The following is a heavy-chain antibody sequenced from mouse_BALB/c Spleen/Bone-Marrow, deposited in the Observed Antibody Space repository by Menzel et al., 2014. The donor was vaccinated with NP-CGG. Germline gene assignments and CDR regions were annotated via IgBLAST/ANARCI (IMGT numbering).Heavy chain of an antibody. V-gene: IGHV14-3*02. Sequence: EAQVAESGAELVKPGASVKLSCTASGFNIKDTYMHWVKQRPEQGLEWIGWIDPANGNTKYDPNFQGKATITADTSSNTAYLQLSSLTSEDTAVYYCARYYDCFFDYWGQGTTLTVSS. D-gene: IGHD2-4*01. CDR2: IDPANGNT. CDR1: GFNIKDTY. J-gene: IGHJ2*01. CDR3: ARYYDCFFDY.